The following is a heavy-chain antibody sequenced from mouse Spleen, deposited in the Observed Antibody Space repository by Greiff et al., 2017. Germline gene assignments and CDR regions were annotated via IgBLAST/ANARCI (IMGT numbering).Heavy chain of an antibody. Sequence: VQLQQSGAELVRPGASVTLSCKASGYTFTDYEMHWVKQTPVHGLEWIGAIDPETGGTAYNQKFKGKAILTADKSSSTAYMELRSLTSEDSAVYYCTRWFTTATGMDYWGQGTSVTVSS. J-gene: IGHJ4*01. D-gene: IGHD1-2*01. CDR3: TRWFTTATGMDY. CDR1: GYTFTDYE. CDR2: IDPETGGT. V-gene: IGHV1-15*01.